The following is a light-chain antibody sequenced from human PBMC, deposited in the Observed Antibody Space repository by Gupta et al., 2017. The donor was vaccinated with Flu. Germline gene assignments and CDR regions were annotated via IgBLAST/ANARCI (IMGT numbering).Light chain of an antibody. CDR3: GTGDSSMSALV. CDR2: DND. V-gene: IGLV1-51*01. J-gene: IGLJ2*01. CDR1: SSNIGNNY. Sequence: QSVLTQPPSVPAPPGQKVTISCSGSSSNIGNNYVSWYQQLPGTAPKLLIYDNDKRTSGIPDRFSGSKSGTSATLSTTGLQTGDEADYYCGTGDSSMSALVFGGGTKLTVL.